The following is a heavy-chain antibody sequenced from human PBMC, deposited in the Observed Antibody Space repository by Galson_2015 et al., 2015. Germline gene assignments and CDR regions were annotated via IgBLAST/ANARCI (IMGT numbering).Heavy chain of an antibody. D-gene: IGHD3-10*01. CDR2: TFYRSKWYN. CDR3: ARRAYGSGASRF. Sequence: CAISGDSVSSNSATWNWIRQSPSRGLEWLGRTFYRSKWYNDYAVSVKSRMTVNPDTSKNQFSLQLNSVTPDDTAIYYCARRAYGSGASRFWGQGTLVTVSS. V-gene: IGHV6-1*01. J-gene: IGHJ4*02. CDR1: GDSVSSNSAT.